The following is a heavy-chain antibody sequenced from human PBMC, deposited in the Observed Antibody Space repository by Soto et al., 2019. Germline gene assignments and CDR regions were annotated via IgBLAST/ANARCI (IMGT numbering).Heavy chain of an antibody. Sequence: VQLVESGGGVVQPGRSLRLSCAASGFTFSGYGMHWVRQAPGKGLEWVAAIWYDGSNKYYADSVKGRFTMSRDDSENTLHLQMNSLRAEDTAVYYCARDSSQVRGVIGAFDIWGQGTMVTVSS. J-gene: IGHJ3*02. CDR2: IWYDGSNK. V-gene: IGHV3-33*01. CDR3: ARDSSQVRGVIGAFDI. D-gene: IGHD3-10*01. CDR1: GFTFSGYG.